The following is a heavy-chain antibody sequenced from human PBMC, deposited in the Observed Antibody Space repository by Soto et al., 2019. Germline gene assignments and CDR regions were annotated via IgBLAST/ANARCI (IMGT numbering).Heavy chain of an antibody. CDR3: ARDVQVNYFDNTYHYYAMDV. CDR1: GGTFSRHA. J-gene: IGHJ6*02. Sequence: QVQLVQSGAEVRKPGSSVKVSCKASGGTFSRHAISWVRQAPGQGLEWMGGIIPIFGTANHAQKFQGRVTIIADESTSTVYMELSSLRSEDTAMYYCARDVQVNYFDNTYHYYAMDVWGQGTTVIVSS. V-gene: IGHV1-69*01. CDR2: IIPIFGTA. D-gene: IGHD3-9*01.